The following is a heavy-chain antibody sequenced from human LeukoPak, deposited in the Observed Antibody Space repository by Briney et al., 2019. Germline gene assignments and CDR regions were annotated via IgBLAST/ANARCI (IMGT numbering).Heavy chain of an antibody. V-gene: IGHV3-7*01. CDR1: GFTFNNYW. CDR2: IKQDGREK. J-gene: IGHJ4*02. CDR3: ARGMRDY. Sequence: PGGSLRLSCATSGFTFNNYWMTWVRQTPGKGLEWVANIKQDGREKNYVDSVKGRFTISRDNAKNTLYLQMNSLRAEDTAVYYCARGMRDYWGQGTLVTVSS.